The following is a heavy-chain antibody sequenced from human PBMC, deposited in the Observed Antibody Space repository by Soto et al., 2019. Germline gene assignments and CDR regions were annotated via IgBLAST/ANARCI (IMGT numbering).Heavy chain of an antibody. CDR2: IVPFFRTP. V-gene: IGHV1-69*01. CDR1: GGNFTSFA. J-gene: IGHJ6*02. CDR3: AGAVHQLLSPHYYYFGMDV. D-gene: IGHD2-2*01. Sequence: QVQLDQSGAEVKKPWSSVKVTCQASGGNFTSFAFSWVRLAPGQGLVWMGGIVPFFRTPNYAQEFQDRVSITADASTNTVSMELTSLASDDTAVYYCAGAVHQLLSPHYYYFGMDVWGHGTTVTVSS.